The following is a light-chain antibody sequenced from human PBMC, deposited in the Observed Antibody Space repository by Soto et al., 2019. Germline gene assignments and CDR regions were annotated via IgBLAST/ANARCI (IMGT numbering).Light chain of an antibody. CDR2: GAS. V-gene: IGKV3-15*01. Sequence: EIVMTQSPATLSVSPGERATLSCRASQSVRSNLAWYQQKPGQAPRLLIYGASTRATGIPAMFSGSGSGTEFTLTISSLQSEDFAVYYCQQYNNWPPKSTFGPETKVDIK. CDR3: QQYNNWPPKST. CDR1: QSVRSN. J-gene: IGKJ3*01.